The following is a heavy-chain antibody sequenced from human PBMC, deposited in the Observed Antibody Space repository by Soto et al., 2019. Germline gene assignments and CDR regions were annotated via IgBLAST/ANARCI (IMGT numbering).Heavy chain of an antibody. CDR1: GFTFSSYA. D-gene: IGHD2-21*02. J-gene: IGHJ4*02. Sequence: GGSLRLSCAASGFTFSSYAMSWVRQAPGKGLEWVSAISGSGGSTYYADSVKGRFTISRDNSKNTLYLQMNSLRAEDTAVYYCAKDSPRGIVASPDMTYCGGDCLVVGFDYWGQGTLVTVSS. CDR3: AKDSPRGIVASPDMTYCGGDCLVVGFDY. CDR2: ISGSGGST. V-gene: IGHV3-23*01.